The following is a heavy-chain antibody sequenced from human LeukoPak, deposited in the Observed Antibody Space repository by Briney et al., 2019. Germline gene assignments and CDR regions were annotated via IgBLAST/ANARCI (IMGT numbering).Heavy chain of an antibody. Sequence: SVKVSCKASGYTFTSYDINWVRQATGQGLEWMGWMNPNSGNTGYAQKFQGRVTMTRNTSISTAYMELSSLRSEDTAVYYCARGLYDILTGYYFIDWGQGTLVTVSS. D-gene: IGHD3-9*01. CDR3: ARGLYDILTGYYFID. CDR2: MNPNSGNT. J-gene: IGHJ4*02. CDR1: GYTFTSYD. V-gene: IGHV1-8*01.